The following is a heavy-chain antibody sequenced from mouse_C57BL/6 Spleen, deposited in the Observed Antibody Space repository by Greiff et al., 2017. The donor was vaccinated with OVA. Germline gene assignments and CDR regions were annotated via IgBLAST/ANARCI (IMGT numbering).Heavy chain of an antibody. CDR2: INPYNGGT. V-gene: IGHV1-19*01. CDR1: GYTFTDYY. CDR3: ANYSNYYYAMDY. J-gene: IGHJ4*01. Sequence: EVQLQQSGPVLVKPGASVKMSCKASGYTFTDYYMNWVKQSHGKSLEWIGVINPYNGGTSYNQKFKGKATLTVDKSSSTAYMELNSLTSEDSAVYYCANYSNYYYAMDYWGQGTSVTVSS. D-gene: IGHD2-5*01.